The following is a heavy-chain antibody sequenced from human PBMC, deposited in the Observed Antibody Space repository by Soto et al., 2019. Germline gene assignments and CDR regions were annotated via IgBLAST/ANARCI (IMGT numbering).Heavy chain of an antibody. V-gene: IGHV3-30*18. D-gene: IGHD2-15*01. CDR3: AKDRXYCSGGSCYHYYYGMDV. CDR1: GFTFSSYG. CDR2: ISYDGSNK. Sequence: GGSLRLSCAASGFTFSSYGMHWVRQAPGKGLEWVAVISYDGSNKYYADSVKGRFTISRDNSKNTLYLQMNSLRAEDTAVYYCAKDRXYCSGGSCYHYYYGMDVWGQGTTVTVSS. J-gene: IGHJ6*02.